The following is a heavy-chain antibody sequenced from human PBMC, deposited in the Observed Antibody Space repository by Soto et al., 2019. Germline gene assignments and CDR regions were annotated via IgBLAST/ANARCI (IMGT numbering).Heavy chain of an antibody. CDR2: IYSGGST. Sequence: GSLRRSCAASGFTVSSNYMSWVRQAPGKGLEWVSVIYSGGSTYYADSVKGRFTISRDNSKNTLYLQMNSLRAEDTAVYYCANNVDTAMALDYWGQGTLVTVSS. CDR3: ANNVDTAMALDY. CDR1: GFTVSSNY. V-gene: IGHV3-66*01. J-gene: IGHJ4*02. D-gene: IGHD5-18*01.